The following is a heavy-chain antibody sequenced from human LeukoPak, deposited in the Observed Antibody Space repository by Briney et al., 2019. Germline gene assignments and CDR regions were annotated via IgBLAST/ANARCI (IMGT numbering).Heavy chain of an antibody. J-gene: IGHJ6*02. CDR2: INPSGGST. Sequence: ASVKVSCKASGYTFSSYYMHWVRLAPGQGLEWMGIINPSGGSTSYAQKFQGRVTMTRDTSTSTVYMELSSLRSEDTAVYYCARDLVTIVVVVAATLGVGMDVWGQGTTVTVSS. CDR3: ARDLVTIVVVVAATLGVGMDV. V-gene: IGHV1-46*01. CDR1: GYTFSSYY. D-gene: IGHD2-15*01.